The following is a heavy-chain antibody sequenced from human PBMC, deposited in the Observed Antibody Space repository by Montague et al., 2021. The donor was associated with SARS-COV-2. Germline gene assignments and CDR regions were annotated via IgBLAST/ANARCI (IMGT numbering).Heavy chain of an antibody. Sequence: SETLSLTCAVYGGSFSGYYWSWIRQPPEKGLEWIGEINQSERTNNNPSLKSRVIISVDTSKNQFSLKLSSVTAADTAVYYCARSGSSVWGVTISAELDYWGQGILVMVSS. D-gene: IGHD3-10*01. CDR2: INQSERT. V-gene: IGHV4-34*01. CDR1: GGSFSGYY. J-gene: IGHJ4*02. CDR3: ARSGSSVWGVTISAELDY.